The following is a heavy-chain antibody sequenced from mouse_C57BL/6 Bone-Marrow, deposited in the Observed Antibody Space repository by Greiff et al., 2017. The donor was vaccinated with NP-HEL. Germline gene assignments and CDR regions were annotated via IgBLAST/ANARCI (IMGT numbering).Heavy chain of an antibody. J-gene: IGHJ4*01. Sequence: EVHLVESGGGLVQPGGSLKLSCAASGFTFSDYGLAWVRQAPRPWPDWVAFISNLAYSIYYADTVTGRFTISRENAKNTLYLEMSSLRSEDTAMYYCARQFYYDYDGYAMDYWGQGTSVTVSS. D-gene: IGHD2-4*01. V-gene: IGHV5-15*01. CDR1: GFTFSDYG. CDR2: ISNLAYSI. CDR3: ARQFYYDYDGYAMDY.